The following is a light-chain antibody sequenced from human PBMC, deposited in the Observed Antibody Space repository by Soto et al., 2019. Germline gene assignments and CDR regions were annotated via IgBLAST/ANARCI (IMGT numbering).Light chain of an antibody. CDR2: SAS. Sequence: DIQMTQSPSSLSASVGDRVTITCRASQSISSSLNWYRRKPGKAPNLLIYSASSLQSGVPSRFAGSGSGTDFTLTISGLQFEDFATYYCQQSYSSPLTFGGGTKVEI. CDR3: QQSYSSPLT. CDR1: QSISSS. V-gene: IGKV1-39*01. J-gene: IGKJ4*01.